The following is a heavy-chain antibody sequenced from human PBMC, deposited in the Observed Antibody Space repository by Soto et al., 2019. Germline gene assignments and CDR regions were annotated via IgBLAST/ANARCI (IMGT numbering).Heavy chain of an antibody. Sequence: QVQLQESGPGLVKPLGTLSLTCGVSGGSISSSNWWSWVRQPPGKGLEWIGEFHHTGSTNYNPSLKSRVTLSLDKSKNQFSLKLTSVTAADTAVYYCASRGGLAYFDYWGQGTLVTVSS. CDR2: FHHTGST. D-gene: IGHD3-3*01. V-gene: IGHV4-4*02. CDR3: ASRGGLAYFDY. CDR1: GGSISSSNW. J-gene: IGHJ4*02.